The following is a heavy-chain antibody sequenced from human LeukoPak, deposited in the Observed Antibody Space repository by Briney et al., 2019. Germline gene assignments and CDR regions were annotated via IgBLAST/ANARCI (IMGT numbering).Heavy chain of an antibody. CDR2: ISGSGGST. V-gene: IGHV3-23*01. CDR3: AKLRVRGVINFQSRRGWFDP. D-gene: IGHD3-10*01. J-gene: IGHJ5*02. Sequence: GGSLRLSCAASGFTFSSYAMSWVRQAPGKGLEWVSAISGSGGSTYYADSVKGRFTISRDNSKNTLYLQMNSLRAEDTAVYYCAKLRVRGVINFQSRRGWFDPWGQGTLVTVSS. CDR1: GFTFSSYA.